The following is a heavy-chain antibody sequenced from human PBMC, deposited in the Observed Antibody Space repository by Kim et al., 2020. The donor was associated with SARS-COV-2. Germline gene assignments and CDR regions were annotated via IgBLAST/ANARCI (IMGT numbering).Heavy chain of an antibody. Sequence: SVKVSCKASGGTFSSYAISWVRQAPGQGLEWMGGIIPIFGTANYAQKFQGRVTITADESTSTAYMELSSLRSEDTAVYYCARGGELFRTGPPDYWGQGTLVTVSS. CDR2: IIPIFGTA. V-gene: IGHV1-69*13. CDR1: GGTFSSYA. J-gene: IGHJ4*02. CDR3: ARGGELFRTGPPDY. D-gene: IGHD3-10*01.